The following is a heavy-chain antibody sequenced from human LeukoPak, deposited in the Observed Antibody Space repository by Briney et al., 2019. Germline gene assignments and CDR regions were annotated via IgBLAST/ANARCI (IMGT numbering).Heavy chain of an antibody. Sequence: ASVKVSCKASGYTLTSYGISWVRQAPGQGLEWMGWISAYNGNTNYAQKLQGRVTMTTDTSTSTAYMELRSLRSDDTAVYYCARGPSGSYQAMTFDYWGQGTLVTVSS. CDR2: ISAYNGNT. J-gene: IGHJ4*02. D-gene: IGHD1-26*01. V-gene: IGHV1-18*01. CDR3: ARGPSGSYQAMTFDY. CDR1: GYTLTSYG.